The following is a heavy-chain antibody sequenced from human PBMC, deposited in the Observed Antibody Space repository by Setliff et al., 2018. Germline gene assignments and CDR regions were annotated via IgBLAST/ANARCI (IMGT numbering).Heavy chain of an antibody. J-gene: IGHJ6*02. D-gene: IGHD2-15*01. CDR3: TRDYGFCSGGSCSYYGMDV. CDR1: GFTFSRYE. CDR2: ISSMGTTI. Sequence: GGSLRLSCAASGFTFSRYEMNWVRQAPGKGLEWISYISSMGTTIYYADSVKGRFTSSRDNAKNSLYLQMNSLRADDTAVYYCTRDYGFCSGGSCSYYGMDVWGQGTTVTVSS. V-gene: IGHV3-48*03.